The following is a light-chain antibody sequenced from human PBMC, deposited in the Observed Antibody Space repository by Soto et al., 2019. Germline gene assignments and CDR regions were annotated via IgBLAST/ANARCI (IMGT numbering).Light chain of an antibody. CDR1: QGLSSD. Sequence: DIQLTQSPSFLSASVGDRVTITCRASQGLSSDLAWYQQKPGKAPKLLIYAASTLQSGVQSRFSGSGSGTEFTRTISSLQPEDFATYYCQQLNSYPITFGQGTRLEIK. J-gene: IGKJ5*01. CDR2: AAS. V-gene: IGKV1-9*01. CDR3: QQLNSYPIT.